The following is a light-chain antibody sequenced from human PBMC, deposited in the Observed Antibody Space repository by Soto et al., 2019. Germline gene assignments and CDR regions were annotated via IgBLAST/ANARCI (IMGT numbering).Light chain of an antibody. CDR2: GAS. CDR3: QQYNNWPLVT. Sequence: EIVLTQSPAALSLSLGERATLSCRASQSVSTYLAWYQQKPGQAPRLLIFGASTRATGIPARFSGSGSGSEFTLTISSLQSEDFAVYSCQQYNNWPLVTFGGGTKLEIK. V-gene: IGKV3-15*01. CDR1: QSVSTY. J-gene: IGKJ4*01.